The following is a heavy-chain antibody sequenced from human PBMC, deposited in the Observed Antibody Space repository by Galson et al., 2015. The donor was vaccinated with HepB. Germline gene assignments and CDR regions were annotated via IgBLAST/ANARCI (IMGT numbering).Heavy chain of an antibody. V-gene: IGHV3-7*03. D-gene: IGHD6-19*01. CDR1: GFTFSSYW. J-gene: IGHJ2*01. Sequence: SLRLSCAASGFTFSSYWMSWVRQAPGKGLEWVANIKQDGSEKYYVDSVKGRFTISRDNAKNSLYLQMNSLRAEDTAVYYCAREPPIAVAGPGLWYFDLWGRGTLVTISS. CDR2: IKQDGSEK. CDR3: AREPPIAVAGPGLWYFDL.